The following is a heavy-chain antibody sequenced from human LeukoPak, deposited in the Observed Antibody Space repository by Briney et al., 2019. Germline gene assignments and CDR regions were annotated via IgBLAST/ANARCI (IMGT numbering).Heavy chain of an antibody. J-gene: IGHJ4*02. CDR3: ARDRGYTSFDY. CDR1: GFTFRDFW. Sequence: GGSLRLSCPASGFTFRDFWMHWVRQAPGKGLEWVANINQDGSEKYYVDSVKGRFTISRDTAKNSLDLQMNNLRAEDTAVYYCARDRGYTSFDYWGQGILVTVSS. V-gene: IGHV3-7*01. CDR2: INQDGSEK. D-gene: IGHD5-18*01.